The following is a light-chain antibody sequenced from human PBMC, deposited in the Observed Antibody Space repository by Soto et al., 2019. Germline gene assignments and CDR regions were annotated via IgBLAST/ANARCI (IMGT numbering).Light chain of an antibody. CDR2: GAS. CDR1: GSIGSG. Sequence: IQMTQSPSSVSASVGDRVTITCRASGSIGSGLAWYQQKPGDAPKLLIYGASNLQSGVPSRFSGNGSRTHFTLTISCLPPEDFATYYGHEANSFPCKFGQGTKVEN. V-gene: IGKV1D-12*01. J-gene: IGKJ1*01. CDR3: HEANSFPCK.